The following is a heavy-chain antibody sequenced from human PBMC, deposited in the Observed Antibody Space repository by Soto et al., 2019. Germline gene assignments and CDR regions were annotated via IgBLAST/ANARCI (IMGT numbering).Heavy chain of an antibody. V-gene: IGHV1-18*01. CDR3: ARGRYGDY. CDR1: GYAFTTYG. J-gene: IGHJ4*02. D-gene: IGHD1-1*01. CDR2: ISAHNGNT. Sequence: QVHLVQSGAEVKKPGASVKVSCQGSGYAFTTYGITWVRQAPGQGLEWMGWISAHNGNTNYAQKLQGRVTVTTDTSTSTAYMELSSLRYDDTAVYYCARGRYGDYWGQGALVTVSS.